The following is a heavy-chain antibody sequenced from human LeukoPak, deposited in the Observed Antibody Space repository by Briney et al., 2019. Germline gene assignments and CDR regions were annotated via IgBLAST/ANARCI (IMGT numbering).Heavy chain of an antibody. Sequence: QPGRPLRLSCAASGFTFSAKAMSWVRQAPGRGLGWVGVVNASDSGHYADSGKGRFTISRDNSKNTLFLQMNSLRAEDTALYYCVRETGDTWGYFEDWGQGTLVIVS. CDR1: GFTFSAKA. J-gene: IGHJ4*03. V-gene: IGHV3-53*01. D-gene: IGHD1-14*01. CDR2: VNASDSG. CDR3: VRETGDTWGYFED.